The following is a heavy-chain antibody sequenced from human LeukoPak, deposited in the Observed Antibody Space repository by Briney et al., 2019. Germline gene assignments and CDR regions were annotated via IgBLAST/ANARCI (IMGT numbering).Heavy chain of an antibody. CDR3: SRDQRWFGGLDF. CDR1: GFTFTGSE. J-gene: IGHJ4*02. D-gene: IGHD3-10*01. CDR2: ITSRGDAT. V-gene: IGHV3-48*03. Sequence: GGSLRLSCAASGFTFTGSEMNWVRQAPGKGREWVSYITSRGDATYYADSVKGRFTISRDNARNSLFLQMNSLRAEDTAVYYCSRDQRWFGGLDFGGQGTLVTVSS.